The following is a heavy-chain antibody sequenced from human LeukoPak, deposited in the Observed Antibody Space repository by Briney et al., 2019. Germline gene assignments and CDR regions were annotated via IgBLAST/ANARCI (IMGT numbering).Heavy chain of an antibody. D-gene: IGHD6-13*01. Sequence: PGGSLRLSCAASGFTFSGSSMHWVRQAPGKGLEWVAVISYDGSNKYYADSVKGRFTISRDNSKNTLYLQMNSLRAEDTAVYYCARDLVYSSWYDIDYWGQGTLVTVSS. CDR3: ARDLVYSSWYDIDY. CDR2: ISYDGSNK. CDR1: GFTFSGSS. J-gene: IGHJ4*02. V-gene: IGHV3-30-3*01.